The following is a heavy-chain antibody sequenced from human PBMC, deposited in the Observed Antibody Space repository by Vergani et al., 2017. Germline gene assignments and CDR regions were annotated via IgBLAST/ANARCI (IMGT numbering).Heavy chain of an antibody. Sequence: QVHLVESGGGVVQPGRSLRLSCVVSGFTSSYYGMHWVRQAPGKGLEWVAVISYDGTHKYYADSVKGPFTISRDNSKSTLYLQMNSLRTEDTAVYYWATKSCGTPGCQIGYFIEWGQGTLVTVSS. CDR2: ISYDGTHK. V-gene: IGHV3-30*03. CDR1: GFTSSYYG. CDR3: ATKSCGTPGCQIGYFIE. D-gene: IGHD1-1*01. J-gene: IGHJ1*01.